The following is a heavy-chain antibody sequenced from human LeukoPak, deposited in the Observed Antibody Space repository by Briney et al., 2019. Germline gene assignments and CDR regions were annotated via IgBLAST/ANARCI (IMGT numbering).Heavy chain of an antibody. D-gene: IGHD1-26*01. Sequence: PGGSLRLSCAASGFTFSSYWMHWVRQAPGKGLEWVAFIRYDGSNKYYADSVKGRFTISRDNSNNTLFLQMNSLRAEDTALYYCARHPGDFTGIVNYYYMDVWGKGTTVTVSS. CDR1: GFTFSSYW. V-gene: IGHV3-30*02. CDR3: ARHPGDFTGIVNYYYMDV. J-gene: IGHJ6*03. CDR2: IRYDGSNK.